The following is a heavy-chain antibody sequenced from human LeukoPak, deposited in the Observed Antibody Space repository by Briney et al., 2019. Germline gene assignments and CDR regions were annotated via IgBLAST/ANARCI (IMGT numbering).Heavy chain of an antibody. Sequence: TSVKVSCKASGGTFSSYAISWVRQAPGQGLEWMGGIIPIFGTANYAQKFQGRVTITTDESTSTAYMELSSLRSEDTAVYYCARGHYYDSSGYYYYDYWGQGTLVTVSS. CDR3: ARGHYYDSSGYYYYDY. J-gene: IGHJ4*02. CDR2: IIPIFGTA. V-gene: IGHV1-69*05. CDR1: GGTFSSYA. D-gene: IGHD3-22*01.